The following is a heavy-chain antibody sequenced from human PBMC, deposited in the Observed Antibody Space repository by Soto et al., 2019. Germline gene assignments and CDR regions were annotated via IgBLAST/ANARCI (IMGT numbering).Heavy chain of an antibody. CDR1: GYTFTSYG. CDR3: ARVPYGYSSSWYDY. D-gene: IGHD6-13*01. Sequence: ALVKVSCKASGYTFTSYGISWVRQAPGQGLEWMGWISAYNGNTNYAQKPQGRVTMTTDTSTSTAYMELRSLRSDDTAVYYCARVPYGYSSSWYDYWGQGTLVTVSS. V-gene: IGHV1-18*01. J-gene: IGHJ4*02. CDR2: ISAYNGNT.